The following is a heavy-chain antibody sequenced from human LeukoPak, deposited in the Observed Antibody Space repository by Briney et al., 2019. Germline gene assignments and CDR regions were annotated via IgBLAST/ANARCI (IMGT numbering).Heavy chain of an antibody. CDR2: IYYSGST. J-gene: IGHJ4*02. Sequence: SQTLSLTYTVSGGSISSGGYYWSWIRQHPGKGLEWIGYIYYSGSTYYNPSLKSRVTISVDTSKNQFSLKLSSVTAADTAVYYCARSVAVAGMEYYFDYWGQGTLVTVSS. V-gene: IGHV4-31*03. D-gene: IGHD6-19*01. CDR1: GGSISSGGYY. CDR3: ARSVAVAGMEYYFDY.